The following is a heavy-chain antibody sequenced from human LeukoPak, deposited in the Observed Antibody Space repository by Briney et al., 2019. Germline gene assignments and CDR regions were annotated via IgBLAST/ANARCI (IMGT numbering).Heavy chain of an antibody. D-gene: IGHD5-18*01. J-gene: IGHJ6*03. CDR1: GYSFTSYW. Sequence: GESMKISCKGSGYSFTSYWIGWVRQLPGKDLEWMGIIYPGDSDTRYSPSFQGQVTISADKSISTAYLQWSSLKASDTAMYYCSRHMSDTAMVTNYYYYYMDVWGKGTTVTVSS. CDR3: SRHMSDTAMVTNYYYYYMDV. V-gene: IGHV5-51*01. CDR2: IYPGDSDT.